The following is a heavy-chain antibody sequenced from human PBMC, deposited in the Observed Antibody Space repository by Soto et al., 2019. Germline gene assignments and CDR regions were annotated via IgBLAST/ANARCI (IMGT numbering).Heavy chain of an antibody. Sequence: EGQLLQSGGGLVQPGGSLRLSCTGSGFIFSSYAMSWVRQAPGKGLEWISGLNGGGSNTLYADSVKGRFTISRDNLKNTLYLQMNSLRAEDTAVYYCAKDKDGVITRSHFDYWGQGNLVTVSS. J-gene: IGHJ4*02. CDR2: LNGGGSNT. CDR3: AKDKDGVITRSHFDY. D-gene: IGHD3-22*01. V-gene: IGHV3-23*01. CDR1: GFIFSSYA.